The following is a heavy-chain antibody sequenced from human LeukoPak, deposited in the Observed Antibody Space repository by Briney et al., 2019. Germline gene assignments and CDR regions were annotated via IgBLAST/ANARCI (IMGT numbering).Heavy chain of an antibody. D-gene: IGHD2-21*02. V-gene: IGHV4-4*07. J-gene: IGHJ4*02. Sequence: SETLSLTCTVSGGSISSYYWSWIRQPAGKGLEWIGRIYTSGSTNYSPSLKSRVTMSIDTSKNQFSLKLSSLTAADTAVYYCARASAYCGGDCYLDYWGQGTLVTVSS. CDR3: ARASAYCGGDCYLDY. CDR2: IYTSGST. CDR1: GGSISSYY.